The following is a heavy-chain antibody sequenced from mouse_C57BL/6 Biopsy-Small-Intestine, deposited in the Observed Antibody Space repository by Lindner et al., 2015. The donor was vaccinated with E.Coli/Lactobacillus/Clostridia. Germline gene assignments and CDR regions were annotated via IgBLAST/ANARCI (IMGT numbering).Heavy chain of an antibody. CDR2: INPNSGGT. V-gene: IGHV1-18*01. D-gene: IGHD1-1*01. Sequence: SVKVSCKASGYTFTDYYMHWVRQAPGQGLEWMGRINPNSGGTNIAQNFQGRVTMNRDTSSSTAYMELSRLRSDDTAVYYCARERYYDSSGRTDYWGQGSLVTVSS. CDR1: GYTFTDYY. J-gene: IGHJ4*01. CDR3: ARERYYDSSGRTDY.